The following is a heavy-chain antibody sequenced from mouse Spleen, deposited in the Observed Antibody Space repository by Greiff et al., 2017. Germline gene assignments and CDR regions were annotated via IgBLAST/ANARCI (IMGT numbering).Heavy chain of an antibody. V-gene: IGHV1-64*01. CDR1: GYTFTSYW. CDR3: ARRANFYWYFDV. J-gene: IGHJ1*01. D-gene: IGHD3-3*01. Sequence: VQPQQPGAELVKPGASVKLSCKASGYTFTSYWMHWVKQRPGQGLEWIGMIHPNSGSTNYNEKFKSKATLTVDKSSSTAYMQLSSLTSEDSAVYYCARRANFYWYFDVWGAGTTVTVSS. CDR2: IHPNSGST.